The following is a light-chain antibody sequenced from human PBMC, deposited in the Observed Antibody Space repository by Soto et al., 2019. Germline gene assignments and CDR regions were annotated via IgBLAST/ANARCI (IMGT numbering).Light chain of an antibody. CDR3: SSYTSSSTIMDV. Sequence: QSALTQPASVSGSPGQSITISCTGTSSDVGGYNYVSWYQQHPGKAPKLMIYEVSNRPSGVSNRFSGSKSGNTASLTISGLQAEDEADYYCSSYTSSSTIMDVFGTGTKLTVL. CDR2: EVS. J-gene: IGLJ1*01. V-gene: IGLV2-14*01. CDR1: SSDVGGYNY.